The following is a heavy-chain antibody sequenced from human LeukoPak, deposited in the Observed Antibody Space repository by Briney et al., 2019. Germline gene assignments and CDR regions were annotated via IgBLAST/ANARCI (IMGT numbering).Heavy chain of an antibody. CDR3: AKDHDSRGYNDAFDI. V-gene: IGHV3-23*01. CDR2: ISASGAST. J-gene: IGHJ3*02. CDR1: AFTFSSYA. D-gene: IGHD3-22*01. Sequence: AGGSLRLSCAASAFTFSSYALNWVRQAPGKGLEWVSAISASGASTSYADFVQGRSTISRDNSKNTLYLQMNSLRAEDTAVYYCAKDHDSRGYNDAFDIWGQGTKVTVSS.